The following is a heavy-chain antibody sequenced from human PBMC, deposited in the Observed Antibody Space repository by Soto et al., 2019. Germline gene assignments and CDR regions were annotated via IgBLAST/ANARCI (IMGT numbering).Heavy chain of an antibody. CDR3: ARDKGTTCLDT. CDR2: IWSDGSKE. Sequence: QAQLVESGGGEVQPGRSLRLSCAASGLPFSASGMHWVRQAPGKGLEWVAMIWSDGSKEYYADSVKGRFTITRDNSKNMIFLQMDSLRAEDTAVYYCARDKGTTCLDTWGQGNMVTVSS. CDR1: GLPFSASG. V-gene: IGHV3-33*01. J-gene: IGHJ5*02. D-gene: IGHD1-26*01.